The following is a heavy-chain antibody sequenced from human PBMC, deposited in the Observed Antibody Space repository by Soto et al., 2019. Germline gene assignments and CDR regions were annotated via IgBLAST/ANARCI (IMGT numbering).Heavy chain of an antibody. CDR3: ARIPMVRGVIITVPDY. D-gene: IGHD3-10*01. CDR1: GFSLSNARMG. J-gene: IGHJ4*02. CDR2: IFSNDEK. Sequence: SGPTLVNPTETLTLTCTVSGFSLSNARMGVSWIRQPPGKALEWLAHIFSNDEKSYSTSLKSRLTISKDTSKSQVVLTMTNMDPVDTATYYCARIPMVRGVIITVPDYWGQGTLVTVSS. V-gene: IGHV2-26*01.